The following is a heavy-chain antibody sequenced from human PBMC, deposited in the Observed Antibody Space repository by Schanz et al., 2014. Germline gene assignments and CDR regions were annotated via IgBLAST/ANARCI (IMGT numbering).Heavy chain of an antibody. CDR1: GFTFSSYG. D-gene: IGHD6-19*01. CDR3: ARDHQWLARYYMDV. CDR2: IWYDGSNK. J-gene: IGHJ6*03. V-gene: IGHV3-33*01. Sequence: VQLVQSGGGLVQPGGSLRLSCAASGFTFSSYGMHWVRQAPGKGLEWVAIIWYDGSNKYYADSVKGRFTISRDNSKKTLYLQMNSLRAEDTAVYYCARDHQWLARYYMDVWGKGTTVTVSS.